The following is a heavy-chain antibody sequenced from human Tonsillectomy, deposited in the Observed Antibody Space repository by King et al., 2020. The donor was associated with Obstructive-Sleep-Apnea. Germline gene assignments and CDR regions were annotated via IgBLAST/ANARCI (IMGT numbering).Heavy chain of an antibody. V-gene: IGHV3-9*01. J-gene: IGHJ5*02. CDR1: GFTFDDYA. D-gene: IGHD3-22*01. CDR2: ISWNSGSI. Sequence: DVQLVESGGGLVQPGRSLRLSCAASGFTFDDYAMHWVRQAPGKGLEWVSGISWNSGSIGYADSVKGRFTISRDNAKNSLYLQMNSLRAEDTALYYCAKDSDHYYDSSGYNWFDPWGQGTLVTVSS. CDR3: AKDSDHYYDSSGYNWFDP.